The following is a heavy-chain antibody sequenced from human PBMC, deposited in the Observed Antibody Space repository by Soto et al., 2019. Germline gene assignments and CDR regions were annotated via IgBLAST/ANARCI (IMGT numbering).Heavy chain of an antibody. V-gene: IGHV1-18*01. CDR1: GHIFVNYG. CDR3: VMVDNYVTPTPQDV. D-gene: IGHD3-16*01. CDR2: ISPYTGNT. J-gene: IGHJ6*02. Sequence: VQLVQSGDEVKKPGASVKVSCKASGHIFVNYGIAWVRQAPGQWLEWMGWISPYTGNTHSATKVQGRLTMTTDTSTSTAYMDLGSLTSDGTAVYYCVMVDNYVTPTPQDVWGQGTTVTVSS.